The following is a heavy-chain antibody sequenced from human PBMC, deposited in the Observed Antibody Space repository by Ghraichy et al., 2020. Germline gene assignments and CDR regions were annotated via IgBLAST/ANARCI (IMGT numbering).Heavy chain of an antibody. J-gene: IGHJ4*02. CDR3: ARGAIAVAGEAYYFDY. Sequence: GESLNISCAASGFTFSIYSMNWVRQAPGKGLEWISYISSGSSTIYYADSVKGRFTISRDNAKNSLYLQVNSLRDEDAAVYYCARGAIAVAGEAYYFDYWGQGTLVTVSS. CDR2: ISSGSSTI. V-gene: IGHV3-48*02. CDR1: GFTFSIYS. D-gene: IGHD6-19*01.